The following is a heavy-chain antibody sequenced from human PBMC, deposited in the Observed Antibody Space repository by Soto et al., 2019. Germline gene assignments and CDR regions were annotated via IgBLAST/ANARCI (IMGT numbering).Heavy chain of an antibody. V-gene: IGHV3-48*02. CDR3: ARGYILRGVTVDY. CDR2: ISTSSSAI. J-gene: IGHJ4*02. D-gene: IGHD3-10*01. CDR1: GFTFSSYT. Sequence: DVQLVESGGGLVQPGGSLRLSCAASGFTFSSYTMNWVRQAPGKGLEWVSYISTSSSAIFYADSVKGRFTISRDNAKNSLYLQMNSLRDEDTAIYYCARGYILRGVTVDYWGQGTLVAVSS.